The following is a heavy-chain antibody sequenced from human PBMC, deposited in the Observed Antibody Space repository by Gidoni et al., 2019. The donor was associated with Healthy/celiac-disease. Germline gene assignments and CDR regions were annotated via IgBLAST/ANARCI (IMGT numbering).Heavy chain of an antibody. D-gene: IGHD1-26*01. V-gene: IGHV4-39*01. CDR3: ARHPPVWELLGAFDI. CDR1: GGSISSSSYY. CDR2: IYYSGST. J-gene: IGHJ3*02. Sequence: QLQLQESGPGLVKPSETLSLTCTVSGGSISSSSYYWGWIRLPPGKGLEWIGSIYYSGSTYYNPSLKSRVTISVDTSKNQFSLKLSSVTAADTAVYYCARHPPVWELLGAFDIWGQGTMVTVSS.